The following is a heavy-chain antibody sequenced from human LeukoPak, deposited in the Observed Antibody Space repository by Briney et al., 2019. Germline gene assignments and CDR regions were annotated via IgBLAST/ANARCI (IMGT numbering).Heavy chain of an antibody. Sequence: ASVKVSCKASGYTFTSYGISWVRQAPGQGLEWMGWISAYNGNTNYAQKLQGRVTMTTDTSTSTAYMELRSLRSDDTAAYYCARDLGYYDSSGYYPPLDYWGQGTLVTVSS. CDR1: GYTFTSYG. J-gene: IGHJ4*02. CDR3: ARDLGYYDSSGYYPPLDY. V-gene: IGHV1-18*01. CDR2: ISAYNGNT. D-gene: IGHD3-22*01.